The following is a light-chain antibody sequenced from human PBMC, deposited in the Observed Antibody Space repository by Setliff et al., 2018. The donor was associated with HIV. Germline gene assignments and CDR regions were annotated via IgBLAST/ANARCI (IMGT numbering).Light chain of an antibody. CDR3: CSYASTSTLV. CDR1: SSDIGGYNY. J-gene: IGLJ3*02. CDR2: DVN. V-gene: IGLV2-14*03. Sequence: QSALAQPASVSGSPGQSITISCTGTSSDIGGYNYVSWYQQHPGKAPKLMIYDVNNRPSGVSTRFSGSKSGNTASLTISGLQAEDEADYYCCSYASTSTLVVGGGTK.